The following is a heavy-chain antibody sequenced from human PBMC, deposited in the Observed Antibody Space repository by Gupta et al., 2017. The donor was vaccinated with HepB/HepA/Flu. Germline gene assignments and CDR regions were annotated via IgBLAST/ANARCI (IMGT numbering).Heavy chain of an antibody. J-gene: IGHJ4*02. D-gene: IGHD1-1*01. CDR3: ARVAHGTLAEYYFDS. CDR1: GVSTNGSY. Sequence: QVQLQESGPGLVQSSETLSLICPVSGVSTNGSYWRWIRQPAGKGLEWIGRIYSSGSTNYNPYLKSRVTMSVDTSKNQFSLNLSSVTAADTAAYYCARVAHGTLAEYYFDSWGQGTLVSVSS. CDR2: IYSSGST. V-gene: IGHV4-4*07.